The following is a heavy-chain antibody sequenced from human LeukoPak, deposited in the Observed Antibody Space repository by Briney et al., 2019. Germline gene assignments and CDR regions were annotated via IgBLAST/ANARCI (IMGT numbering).Heavy chain of an antibody. J-gene: IGHJ6*03. CDR2: INPNSGGT. CDR3: ARGVTARGFYYYMDV. Sequence: ASVKVSCKASEYTLTSYYMHWVRQAPGQGLERVGRINPNSGGTSYAQKFQGRVTMTRDTSISTAYMDLSRLRSDDTAVYYCARGVTARGFYYYMDVWGKGTAVTISS. V-gene: IGHV1-2*06. CDR1: EYTLTSYY. D-gene: IGHD2-21*02.